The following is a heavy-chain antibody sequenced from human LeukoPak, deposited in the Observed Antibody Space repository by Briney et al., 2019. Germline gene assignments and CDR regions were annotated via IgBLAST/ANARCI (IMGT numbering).Heavy chain of an antibody. CDR2: ISAFNGHT. CDR1: HYTYTDYG. CDR3: ARALAVLGSGPRDFDF. V-gene: IGHV1-18*01. J-gene: IGHJ4*02. Sequence: ASVKVSCKASHYTYTDYGIYWVRQAPGQGLEWVGWISAFNGHTYYAQKLQGRITMTTDAPTATAHMELRSLRSDDTAVYYCARALAVLGSGPRDFDFWGQGTLVTVSS. D-gene: IGHD6-19*01.